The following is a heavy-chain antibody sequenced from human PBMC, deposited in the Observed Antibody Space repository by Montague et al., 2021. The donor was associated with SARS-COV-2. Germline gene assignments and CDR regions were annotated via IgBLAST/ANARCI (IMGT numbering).Heavy chain of an antibody. CDR2: IFQSGTT. V-gene: IGHV4-38-2*02. CDR3: AREHWENYYDFWSGTNLASDYPYYGMDV. Sequence: SETLSLTCTVSGYSISDGYYWVWIRQPPGKGLEWIGNIFQSGTTCYNPSLERRSTMSVDTSKNQFSLKLSSVTAADTAVYYCAREHWENYYDFWSGTNLASDYPYYGMDVWGQGTPVTVSS. J-gene: IGHJ6*02. D-gene: IGHD3-3*01. CDR1: GYSISDGYY.